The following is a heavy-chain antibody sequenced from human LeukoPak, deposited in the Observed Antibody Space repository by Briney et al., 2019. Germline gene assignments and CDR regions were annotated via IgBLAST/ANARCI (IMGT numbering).Heavy chain of an antibody. J-gene: IGHJ4*02. CDR2: IYSGGSI. V-gene: IGHV3-66*04. CDR1: GGSFSGYY. Sequence: PSETLSLTCAVYGGSFSGYYWSWIRQPPGKGLEWVSVIYSGGSIYYADSVKGRFTISRDKSKNTLYLQMNSLRAEDTAVYYCARPPYGGVDYWGQGTLVTVSS. CDR3: ARPPYGGVDY. D-gene: IGHD4-23*01.